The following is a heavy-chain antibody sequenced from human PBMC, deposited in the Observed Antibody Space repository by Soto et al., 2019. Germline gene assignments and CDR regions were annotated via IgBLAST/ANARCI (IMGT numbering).Heavy chain of an antibody. CDR2: IIPIFGTA. CDR1: GGTFSSYA. V-gene: IGHV1-69*01. D-gene: IGHD3-22*01. CDR3: ARSMYYYDSSGYLGDY. J-gene: IGHJ4*02. Sequence: QVQLVQSGAEVKKPGSSVKVSCKASGGTFSSYAISWVRQAPGQGLEWMGGIIPIFGTANYAQKFQGRVTITADESTSSAYMELSSLRYEETAVYYCARSMYYYDSSGYLGDYWGQGTLVTVSS.